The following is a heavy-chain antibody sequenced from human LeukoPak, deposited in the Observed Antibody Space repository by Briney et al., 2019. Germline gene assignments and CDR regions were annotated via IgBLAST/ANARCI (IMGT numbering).Heavy chain of an antibody. CDR2: IILIFGTA. D-gene: IGHD1-26*01. CDR3: ARGSGSYFY. J-gene: IGHJ4*02. CDR1: GGTFSSYA. V-gene: IGHV1-69*05. Sequence: ASVKVSCKASGGTFSSYAISWVRQAPGQGLACMGVIILIFGTANSAQKFQGRVTITTDESTSTAYMELSSLRSEDTAVYYCARGSGSYFYWGQGTLVTVSS.